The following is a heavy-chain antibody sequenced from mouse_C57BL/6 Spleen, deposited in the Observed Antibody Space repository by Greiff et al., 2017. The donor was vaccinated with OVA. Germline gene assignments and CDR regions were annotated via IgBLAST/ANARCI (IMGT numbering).Heavy chain of an antibody. V-gene: IGHV1-82*01. CDR1: GYAFSSSW. Sequence: VKLMESGPELVEPGASVKISCKASGYAFSSSWMNWVKQRPGKGLEWIGRIYPGDGDTNYNGKFKGKATLTADKSSSTAYMQLSSLTSEDSAVYFCARSYYSNSLYAMDYWGQGTSVTVSS. J-gene: IGHJ4*01. D-gene: IGHD2-5*01. CDR3: ARSYYSNSLYAMDY. CDR2: IYPGDGDT.